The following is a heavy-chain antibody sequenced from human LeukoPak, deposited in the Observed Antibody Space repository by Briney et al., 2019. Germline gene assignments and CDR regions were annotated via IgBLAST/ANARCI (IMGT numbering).Heavy chain of an antibody. CDR2: INPNSGGT. V-gene: IGHV1-2*02. D-gene: IGHD3-10*01. CDR3: ARAQGITMVRGVIICNWFDP. CDR1: GYTFTGYY. Sequence: ASVKVSCKASGYTFTGYYMHWVRQAPGQGLEWMGWINPNSGGTNYAQKLQGRVTMTTDTSTSTAYMELRSLRSDDTAVDYCARAQGITMVRGVIICNWFDPWGQGTLVTVSS. J-gene: IGHJ5*02.